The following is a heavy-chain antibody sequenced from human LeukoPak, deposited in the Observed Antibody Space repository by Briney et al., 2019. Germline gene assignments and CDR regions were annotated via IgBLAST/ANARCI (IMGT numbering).Heavy chain of an antibody. CDR3: ARHWETSSWYVDY. Sequence: SETLSLTCAVYGGSFSGYYWSWIRQPPGKGLEWIGEINHSGSTNYNPSLKSRVTISVDTSKNQVSLKVSSVTAADTAVYYCARHWETSSWYVDYWGQGTLVIVSS. CDR1: GGSFSGYY. J-gene: IGHJ4*02. D-gene: IGHD6-13*01. CDR2: INHSGST. V-gene: IGHV4-34*01.